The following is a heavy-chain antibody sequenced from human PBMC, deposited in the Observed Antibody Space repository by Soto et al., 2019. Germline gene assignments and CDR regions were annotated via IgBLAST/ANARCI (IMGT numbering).Heavy chain of an antibody. J-gene: IGHJ4*02. V-gene: IGHV4-59*01. CDR1: GGSIRSYY. CDR2: IYYSGST. CDR3: ARRYGYSFDY. D-gene: IGHD5-18*01. Sequence: SETLSLTCTVSGGSIRSYYWSWIRQPPGKGLEWIGYIYYSGSTNYNPSLKSRVTISVDTSKNQFSLKLSSVTAADTAVYYCARRYGYSFDYWGQGTLVTV.